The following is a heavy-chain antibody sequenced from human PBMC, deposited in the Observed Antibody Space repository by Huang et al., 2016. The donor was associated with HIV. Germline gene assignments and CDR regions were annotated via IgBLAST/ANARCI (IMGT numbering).Heavy chain of an antibody. D-gene: IGHD3-22*01. V-gene: IGHV1-69*01. CDR3: ATSTPMLGESGGWSGKVVITENVPYVD. CDR1: GDSFTSLP. CDR2: LVPMLVSA. Sequence: QVHLVQSGAEVKKPGSSVKVSCKASGDSFTSLPNNWVRQAPGQGLEGMGGLVPMLVSATDAQKFRGRVTISADESTSTSYMELSRLRSDDTAMYYCATSTPMLGESGGWSGKVVITENVPYVDWGQGTLVTVSS. J-gene: IGHJ4*02.